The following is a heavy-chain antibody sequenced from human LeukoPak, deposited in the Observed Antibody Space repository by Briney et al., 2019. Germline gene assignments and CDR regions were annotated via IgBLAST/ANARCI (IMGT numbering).Heavy chain of an antibody. Sequence: GGSLRLSCAASGFTFSSYGMHWVRQAPGKGLEWVAFIRYDGSNKYYADSVKGRFTISRDNSKNTLYLQMNSLRAEDTAVYYCAKDRPATGTTEAFDTWGQGTMVTVSS. V-gene: IGHV3-30*02. CDR3: AKDRPATGTTEAFDT. CDR2: IRYDGSNK. D-gene: IGHD1-7*01. J-gene: IGHJ3*02. CDR1: GFTFSSYG.